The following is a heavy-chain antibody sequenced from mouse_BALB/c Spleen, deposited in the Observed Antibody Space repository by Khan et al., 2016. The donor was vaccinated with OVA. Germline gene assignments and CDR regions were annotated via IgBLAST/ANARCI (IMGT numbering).Heavy chain of an antibody. Sequence: QVQLQQSGAELAKPGASVKMSCTASGYTFTSYWMHWIKQRPGQGLEWIGYIIPTSGYTDYNQKFKDKATLTADKSSSTAYMQLSSLTSEDPAVLYCTRDNMDYWGQGTALTVAS. V-gene: IGHV1-7*01. CDR1: GYTFTSYW. J-gene: IGHJ2*01. CDR3: TRDNMDY. D-gene: IGHD1-3*01. CDR2: IIPTSGYT.